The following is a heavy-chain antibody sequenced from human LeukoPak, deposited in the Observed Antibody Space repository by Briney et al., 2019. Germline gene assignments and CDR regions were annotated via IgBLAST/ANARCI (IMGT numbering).Heavy chain of an antibody. J-gene: IGHJ4*02. CDR1: GYTFTSYY. V-gene: IGHV1-46*01. Sequence: ASVKVSCKASGYTFTSYYMHWVRQAPGQGLEWMGIINPSGGSTSYAQKFQGRVTMTRDTSTSTVYMELGSLRSEDTAVYYCARDHLAAAGVDYWGQGTLVTVSS. D-gene: IGHD6-13*01. CDR2: INPSGGST. CDR3: ARDHLAAAGVDY.